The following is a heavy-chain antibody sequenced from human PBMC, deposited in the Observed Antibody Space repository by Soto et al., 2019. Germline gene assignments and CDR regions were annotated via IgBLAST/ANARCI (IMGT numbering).Heavy chain of an antibody. D-gene: IGHD5-12*01. CDR1: GVTCSSYS. Sequence: VGSLRLACAASGVTCSSYSMNWVRQAPGKGLEWVSSISSSSSYIYYADSVKGRFTISRDNAKNSLYLQMNSLRAEDTAVYYCASLVATGYWGQGTLVTVSS. V-gene: IGHV3-21*01. J-gene: IGHJ4*02. CDR2: ISSSSSYI. CDR3: ASLVATGY.